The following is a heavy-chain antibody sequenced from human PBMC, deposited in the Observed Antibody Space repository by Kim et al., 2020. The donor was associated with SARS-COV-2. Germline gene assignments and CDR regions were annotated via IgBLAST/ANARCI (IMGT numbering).Heavy chain of an antibody. CDR3: AGTAGGNYYGYFDY. Sequence: GGSLRLSCAASGFTFSSYAMHWVRQAPGKGLEWVAVISYDGSNKYYADSVKGRFTFSRDNSKNTLYLQMNSLRAEDTAVYYCAGTAGGNYYGYFDYWGQGTLVTVSS. J-gene: IGHJ4*02. V-gene: IGHV3-30*04. D-gene: IGHD1-26*01. CDR1: GFTFSSYA. CDR2: ISYDGSNK.